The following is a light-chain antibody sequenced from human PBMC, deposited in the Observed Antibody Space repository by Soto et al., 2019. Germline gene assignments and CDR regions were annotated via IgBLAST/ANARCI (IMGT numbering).Light chain of an antibody. CDR2: EVN. CDR3: CSYAGSDYV. CDR1: SSDIGRYNL. Sequence: QSALTQPASVSGSPGQSLSISCTGASSDIGRYNLVSWYQQHPGKAPKLMIFEVNKRRAGVSHRFSGSRSGNTASLTISGLQAEDEADYYCCSYAGSDYVFGTGTKLTVL. V-gene: IGLV2-23*02. J-gene: IGLJ1*01.